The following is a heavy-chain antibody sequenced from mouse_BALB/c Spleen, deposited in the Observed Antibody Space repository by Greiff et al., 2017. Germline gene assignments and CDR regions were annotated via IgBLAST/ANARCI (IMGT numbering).Heavy chain of an antibody. D-gene: IGHD2-4*01. Sequence: EVQLVESGGGLVKPGGSLKLSCAASGFTFSDYYMYWVRQTPEKRLEWVATISDGGSYTYYPDSVKGRFTISRDNAKNNLYLQMSSLKSEDTAMYYCARVSYDYDGSFDYWGQGTTLTVSS. V-gene: IGHV5-4*02. CDR1: GFTFSDYY. J-gene: IGHJ2*01. CDR2: ISDGGSYT. CDR3: ARVSYDYDGSFDY.